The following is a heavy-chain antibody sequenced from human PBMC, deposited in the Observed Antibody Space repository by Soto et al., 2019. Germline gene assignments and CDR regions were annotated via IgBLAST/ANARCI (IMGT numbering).Heavy chain of an antibody. V-gene: IGHV3-13*01. Sequence: GGSLRLSCAASGFTFSSYDMHWVRQATGKGLEWVSAIGTAGDTYYPGSVKGRFTISRENAKNSLYLQMNSLRAGDTAVYYCARLIQNGVDDAFDIWGQGTMVTVSS. CDR3: ARLIQNGVDDAFDI. J-gene: IGHJ3*02. D-gene: IGHD4-17*01. CDR2: IGTAGDT. CDR1: GFTFSSYD.